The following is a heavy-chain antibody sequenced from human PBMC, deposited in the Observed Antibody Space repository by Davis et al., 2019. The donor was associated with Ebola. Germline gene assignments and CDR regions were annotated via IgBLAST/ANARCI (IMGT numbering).Heavy chain of an antibody. V-gene: IGHV4-30-4*01. D-gene: IGHD3-16*02. CDR1: GGALISYH. CDR3: ARSRRYDYVWGSYRYTEWFDP. Sequence: MPSETLSLTCTVSGGALISYHWSWIRQPPGKGLEWIGYIYYSGSTYYNPSLKSRVTISVDTSKNQFSLKLSSVTAADTAVYYCARSRRYDYVWGSYRYTEWFDPWGQGTLVTVSS. J-gene: IGHJ5*02. CDR2: IYYSGST.